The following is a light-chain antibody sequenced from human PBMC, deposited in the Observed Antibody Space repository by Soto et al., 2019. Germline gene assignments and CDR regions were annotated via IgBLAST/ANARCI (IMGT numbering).Light chain of an antibody. V-gene: IGKV1-5*03. Sequence: DIEMTQSPSSLPACVGDIVTITCGASQTISSWLAWYQQKPGKAPKLLIYKASTLKSGVPSRFSGSGSGTEFTLTISSLQPDDFATYYCQHYNSYSEAFGQGTKVDIK. CDR1: QTISSW. CDR2: KAS. CDR3: QHYNSYSEA. J-gene: IGKJ1*01.